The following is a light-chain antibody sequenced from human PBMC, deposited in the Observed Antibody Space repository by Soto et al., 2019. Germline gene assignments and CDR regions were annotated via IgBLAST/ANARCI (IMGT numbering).Light chain of an antibody. CDR1: QDINSY. CDR2: AAS. Sequence: DFQMTQSPSSLSASVGDRVTITCRASQDINSYLAWYQQKPGNAPKSLIYAASSLQTGVPSRFSGSESGTDFTLTINNLQPEDSATYYCQQYNIYPLTFGGGTKVEIK. J-gene: IGKJ4*01. V-gene: IGKV1D-16*01. CDR3: QQYNIYPLT.